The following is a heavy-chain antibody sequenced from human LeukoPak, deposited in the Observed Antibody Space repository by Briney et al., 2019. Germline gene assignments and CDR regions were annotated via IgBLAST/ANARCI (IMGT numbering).Heavy chain of an antibody. Sequence: SETLSLTCTVSGGSISSYYWSWIRQPPGKGLEWIGYIYYSGSTNYNPSLKSRVTISVDTSKNQFSLQLTSVTAADTAVYYCARVGQSLFSTFDIWGQGIMVTVSS. V-gene: IGHV4-59*08. CDR2: IYYSGST. CDR3: ARVGQSLFSTFDI. D-gene: IGHD2/OR15-2a*01. CDR1: GGSISSYY. J-gene: IGHJ3*02.